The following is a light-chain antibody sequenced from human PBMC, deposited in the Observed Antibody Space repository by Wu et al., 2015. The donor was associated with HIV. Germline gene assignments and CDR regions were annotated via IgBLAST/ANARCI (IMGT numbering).Light chain of an antibody. Sequence: DIQLTQSPSFLSASVGDRVTITCRASQGIDFYLAWYQQKPGEAPKLLIYAASSLQSGVPSRFSGSGSGTDFTLTISSLQPEDFATYYCQQSYSTPPTFGGGTKAEIK. J-gene: IGKJ4*01. V-gene: IGKV1-39*01. CDR2: AAS. CDR3: QQSYSTPPT. CDR1: QGIDFY.